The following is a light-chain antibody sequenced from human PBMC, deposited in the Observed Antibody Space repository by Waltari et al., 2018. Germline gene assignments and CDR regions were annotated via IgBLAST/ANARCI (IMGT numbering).Light chain of an antibody. CDR3: QQYKERPPRT. Sequence: EIVMTQSPVILSVSPGDGATLSCRASRNVCSDLAWYQQKPGQPPRLLIYDASTRASDIPARFSGRGSGTEFTLTISSLQSEDFAIYYCQQYKERPPRTFGGGTKVDIK. J-gene: IGKJ4*01. CDR1: RNVCSD. CDR2: DAS. V-gene: IGKV3-15*01.